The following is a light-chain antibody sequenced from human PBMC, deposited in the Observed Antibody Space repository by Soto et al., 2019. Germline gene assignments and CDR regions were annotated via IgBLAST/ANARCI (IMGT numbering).Light chain of an antibody. CDR2: LEGSGSY. Sequence: QAVLTQSSSASASLGSSVKLTCTLGSGHSSHIIAWHQQQPGKAPRYLMKLEGSGSYNKGSGVPDRVSGSSSGADRYLAISNLQSEDEADYYCETWDSNTRVFGGGTKLTVL. CDR1: SGHSSHI. CDR3: ETWDSNTRV. J-gene: IGLJ2*01. V-gene: IGLV4-60*03.